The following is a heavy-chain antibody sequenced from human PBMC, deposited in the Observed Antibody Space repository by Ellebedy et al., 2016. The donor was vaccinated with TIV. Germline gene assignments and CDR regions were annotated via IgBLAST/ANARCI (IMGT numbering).Heavy chain of an antibody. CDR1: GFSFSDYG. V-gene: IGHV3-30*03. CDR3: TRDGGSYGSGRFGRADH. Sequence: GESLKISCAASGFSFSDYGMHWVRRAPGKELEWVAVISHDGRVQYYRDSVKGRFIISRDNSKKTLYLQVDSPRGEDTAVYYCTRDGGSYGSGRFGRADHWGQGTLVTVSS. CDR2: ISHDGRVQ. D-gene: IGHD3-10*01. J-gene: IGHJ4*02.